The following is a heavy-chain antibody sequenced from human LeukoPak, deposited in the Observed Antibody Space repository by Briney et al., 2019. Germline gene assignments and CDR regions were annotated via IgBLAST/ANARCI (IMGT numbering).Heavy chain of an antibody. Sequence: PGGSLRLSCAASGFTFSSHDMHWVRQAPGKGLEWVAIISYDGGKKDYADSVKGRFTISRDNSKNTLYLQMNSLRAEDTAVYYCARRAGAYSHPYDYWGQGTLVTVSS. J-gene: IGHJ4*02. V-gene: IGHV3-30*03. CDR3: ARRAGAYSHPYDY. CDR2: ISYDGGKK. CDR1: GFTFSSHD. D-gene: IGHD4/OR15-4a*01.